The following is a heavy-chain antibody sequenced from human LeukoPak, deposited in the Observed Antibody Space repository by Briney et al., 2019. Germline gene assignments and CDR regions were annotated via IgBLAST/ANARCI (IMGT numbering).Heavy chain of an antibody. J-gene: IGHJ4*02. Sequence: GGSPRLSCAASGFTFSSSSMHWIRQPPGKGLVWVSLINRDGSSTLYADSVKGRFTISRDNAKNTLYLHMNSLRAEDTAIYYCARALGSVADFWGQGTMVTVSS. V-gene: IGHV3-74*01. D-gene: IGHD6-6*01. CDR2: INRDGSST. CDR3: ARALGSVADF. CDR1: GFTFSSSS.